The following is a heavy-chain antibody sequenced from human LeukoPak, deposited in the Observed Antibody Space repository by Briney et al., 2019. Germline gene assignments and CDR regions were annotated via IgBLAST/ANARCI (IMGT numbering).Heavy chain of an antibody. D-gene: IGHD4-17*01. V-gene: IGHV4-39*07. CDR1: GGSISSSTYY. Sequence: PSETLSLTCTVSGGSISSSTYYWGWIRQPPGKGLEWIGSIYYSGSTNYNPSLKSRVTISVDTSKNQFSLKLSSVTAADTAVYYCARESRPVTTRHTIKGVPYTYYYYYGMDVWGKGTTVTVSS. CDR3: ARESRPVTTRHTIKGVPYTYYYYYGMDV. CDR2: IYYSGST. J-gene: IGHJ6*04.